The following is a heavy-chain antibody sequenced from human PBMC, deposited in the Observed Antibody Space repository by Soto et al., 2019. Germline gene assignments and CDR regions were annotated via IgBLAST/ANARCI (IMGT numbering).Heavy chain of an antibody. Sequence: SETLSLTYAVSGGSISSGGCSCSWNRQQPGKGLEWVGYMYYSGSTNYNPSLKSRVTISVDTSKNQFSLKLSSVTAADTAVYYCARWWSGSRQGFDPWGQGTLVTVSS. CDR3: ARWWSGSRQGFDP. D-gene: IGHD3-3*01. J-gene: IGHJ5*02. CDR1: GGSISSGGCS. V-gene: IGHV4-31*11. CDR2: MYYSGST.